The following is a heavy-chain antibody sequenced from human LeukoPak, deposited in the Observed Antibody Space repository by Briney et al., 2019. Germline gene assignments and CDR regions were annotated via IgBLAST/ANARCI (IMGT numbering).Heavy chain of an antibody. Sequence: GRSLRLSCAASGFTFSSYAMHWVRQAPGKGLEWVAVISYDGSNKYYADSVKGRFTISRDNSKNTLYLQMNSLRAEDTAVYYCARDYQSSRSYYYGMDVWGQGTTVTVSS. V-gene: IGHV3-30-3*01. CDR2: ISYDGSNK. J-gene: IGHJ6*02. D-gene: IGHD6-13*01. CDR3: ARDYQSSRSYYYGMDV. CDR1: GFTFSSYA.